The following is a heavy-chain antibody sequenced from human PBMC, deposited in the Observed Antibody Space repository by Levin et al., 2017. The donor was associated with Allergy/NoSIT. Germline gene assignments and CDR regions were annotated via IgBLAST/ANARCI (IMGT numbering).Heavy chain of an antibody. CDR1: GYTFTSNY. D-gene: IGHD2-2*01. J-gene: IGHJ5*02. V-gene: IGHV1-46*01. CDR3: ARGGPPGIVVVPPDP. CDR2: IIPTGGST. Sequence: ASVKVSCKASGYTFTSNYMHWVRQAPGQGLEWMGIIIPTGGSTNYAQKFQGRVTMTRDTSTSTIYMELSSLTSEDTAVYYCARGGPPGIVVVPPDPWGQGTLVTVSS.